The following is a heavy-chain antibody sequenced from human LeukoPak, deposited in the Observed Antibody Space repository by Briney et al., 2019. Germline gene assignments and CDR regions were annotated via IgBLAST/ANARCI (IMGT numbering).Heavy chain of an antibody. V-gene: IGHV4-59*01. D-gene: IGHD5-24*01. CDR3: ARAGRDGYNLRLHAFDI. Sequence: SETLSLICTFSVGSISSSYWSWIRQPPGKGLEWIGYNYYSGSTNYIPSLKSRVTISVDTSKNQFSLKLSSVTAADPAVYYCARAGRDGYNLRLHAFDIWGQGTMVTVSS. CDR2: NYYSGST. CDR1: VGSISSSY. J-gene: IGHJ3*02.